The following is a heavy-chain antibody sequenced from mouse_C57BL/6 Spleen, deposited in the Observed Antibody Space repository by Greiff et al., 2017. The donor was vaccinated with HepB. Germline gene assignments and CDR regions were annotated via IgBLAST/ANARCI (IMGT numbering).Heavy chain of an antibody. Sequence: VQLQQSGPELVKPGASVKISCKASGYAFSSSWMNWVKQRPGKGLEWIGRIYPGDGDTNYNGKFKGKATLTVDKSSSTAYMQLSSLTSEDSAVYFCARDLFITTVVADYWGQGTTLTVSS. J-gene: IGHJ2*01. CDR1: GYAFSSSW. CDR3: ARDLFITTVVADY. D-gene: IGHD1-1*01. CDR2: IYPGDGDT. V-gene: IGHV1-82*01.